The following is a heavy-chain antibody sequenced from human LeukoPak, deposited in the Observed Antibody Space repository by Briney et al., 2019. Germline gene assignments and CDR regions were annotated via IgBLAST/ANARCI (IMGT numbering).Heavy chain of an antibody. CDR3: AKDPTDGDYVFDY. J-gene: IGHJ4*02. Sequence: GGSLRLSCAASGFTFSSYAMSWVRQAPGKGLEWVSAISGSGGSTYYADSVKGRFTISRDISKNTLYLQMNSLRAEDTAVYYCAKDPTDGDYVFDYWGQGTLVTVSS. D-gene: IGHD4-17*01. V-gene: IGHV3-23*01. CDR1: GFTFSSYA. CDR2: ISGSGGST.